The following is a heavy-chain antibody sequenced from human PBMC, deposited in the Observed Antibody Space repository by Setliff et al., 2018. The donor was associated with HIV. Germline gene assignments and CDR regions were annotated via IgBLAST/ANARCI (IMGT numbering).Heavy chain of an antibody. J-gene: IGHJ4*02. D-gene: IGHD3-9*01. CDR2: IYYSGNT. V-gene: IGHV4-39*01. Sequence: PSETLSLTCTVSGGSVSTTYYWGWIRQPPGKGLEWIASIYYSGNTYCNPSLKSRVTISIDTSKNQFSLKLSSVTAADTAVYYCARHLTTAVSPSCFDSWGQGTLVTVSS. CDR3: ARHLTTAVSPSCFDS. CDR1: GGSVSTTYY.